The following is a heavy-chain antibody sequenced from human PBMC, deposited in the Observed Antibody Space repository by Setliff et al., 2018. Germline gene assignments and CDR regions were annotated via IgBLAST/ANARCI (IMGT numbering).Heavy chain of an antibody. V-gene: IGHV3-33*01. CDR3: ARNWVTAQHYYYGMDV. CDR1: GFTFSNYG. CDR2: IWNDGSSK. J-gene: IGHJ6*02. D-gene: IGHD2-21*02. Sequence: GGSLRLSCVASGFTFSNYGMHWVRQAPDEGLEWVALIWNDGSSKFYGDSVKGRFTISRDNSKNTLYLQMDSLRAEDTAVYYCARNWVTAQHYYYGMDVWGQGTTVTVSS.